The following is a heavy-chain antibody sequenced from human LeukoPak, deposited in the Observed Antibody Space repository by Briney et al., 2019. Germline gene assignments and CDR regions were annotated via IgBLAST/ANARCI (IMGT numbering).Heavy chain of an antibody. Sequence: ASVKVSCKASGGTFSSYAISWVRQAPGQGLEWMGGIIPIFGTANYAQKFQGRVTITADESTSTAYMELSSLRSEDTAVYYCATIFTGYSFDYWGQGTLVTVSS. V-gene: IGHV1-69*13. J-gene: IGHJ4*02. D-gene: IGHD3-9*01. CDR2: IIPIFGTA. CDR1: GGTFSSYA. CDR3: ATIFTGYSFDY.